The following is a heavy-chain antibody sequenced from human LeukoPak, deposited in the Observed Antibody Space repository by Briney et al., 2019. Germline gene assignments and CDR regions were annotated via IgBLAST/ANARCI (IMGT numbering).Heavy chain of an antibody. CDR1: GGSISSSSYY. CDR2: IYYSGST. Sequence: SETLSVTCTVSGGSISSSSYYWGRIRQPPGEGLEWIGSIYYSGSTYYNPSLKSRVTISVDRSKNQFSLKLSSVTAADTAVYYCASGSMIVGCFDYWGQGTLVTVSS. D-gene: IGHD3-22*01. J-gene: IGHJ4*02. V-gene: IGHV4-39*07. CDR3: ASGSMIVGCFDY.